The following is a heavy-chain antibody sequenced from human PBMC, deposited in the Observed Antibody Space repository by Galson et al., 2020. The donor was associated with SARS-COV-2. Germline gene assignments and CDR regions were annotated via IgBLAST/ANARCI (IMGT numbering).Heavy chain of an antibody. V-gene: IGHV4-38-2*02. CDR1: GYSVSTTNY. J-gene: IGHJ2*01. CDR3: ARQGVNMIVLVTVPGWYFDL. D-gene: IGHD3-22*01. CDR2: VYPSGPT. Sequence: SETLSLPCTVSGYSVSTTNYWGWVRQPPGRGLEWIGSVYPSGPTYYHPSLTSRVTISVDTSKNQFSLRLDSVTAADTALYYCARQGVNMIVLVTVPGWYFDLWGRGTLVTVSS.